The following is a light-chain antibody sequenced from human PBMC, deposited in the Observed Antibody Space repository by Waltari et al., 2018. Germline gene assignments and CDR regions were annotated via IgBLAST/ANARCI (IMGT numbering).Light chain of an antibody. Sequence: SYELTQPPSVSVSPGQTASIPCSGDNLGDKYACWYQQKPGQSPVLVIYQDSKRPSGIPERFSGSNSGNTATLTISGTQAMDEADYYCQAWDSSTAVFGGGTKLTVL. CDR3: QAWDSSTAV. J-gene: IGLJ2*01. CDR1: NLGDKY. CDR2: QDS. V-gene: IGLV3-1*01.